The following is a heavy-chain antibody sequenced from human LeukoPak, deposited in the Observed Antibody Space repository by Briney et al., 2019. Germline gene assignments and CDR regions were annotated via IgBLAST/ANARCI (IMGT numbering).Heavy chain of an antibody. D-gene: IGHD3-22*01. Sequence: GGSLGLSCAASGFTFSSYWMSWVRQAPGKGLEWVANIKQDGSEKYYVDSVKGRFTISGDNAKNSLYLQMNSLRAEDTAVYYCARDFIVSYYDSSGFGYWGQGTLVTVSS. V-gene: IGHV3-7*05. CDR1: GFTFSSYW. CDR3: ARDFIVSYYDSSGFGY. CDR2: IKQDGSEK. J-gene: IGHJ4*02.